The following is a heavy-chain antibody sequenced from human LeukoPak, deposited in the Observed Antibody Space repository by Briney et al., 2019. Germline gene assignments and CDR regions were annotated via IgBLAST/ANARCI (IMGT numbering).Heavy chain of an antibody. CDR1: GYSISSTYY. V-gene: IGHV4-38-2*02. CDR2: VFHSGNT. CDR3: ARNSCPSGSCYDNRGYFDY. Sequence: SETLSLTCTVSGYSISSTYYWGWIRQPPGKGLEWVGSVFHSGNTYYNPSLKSRVTISVDTSKNQFSLKLSSVTAADTAVYYCARNSCPSGSCYDNRGYFDYWGQGTLVTVSS. D-gene: IGHD2-15*01. J-gene: IGHJ4*02.